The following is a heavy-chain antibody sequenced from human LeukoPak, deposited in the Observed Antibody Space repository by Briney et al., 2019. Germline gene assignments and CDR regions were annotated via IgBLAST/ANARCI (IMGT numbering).Heavy chain of an antibody. J-gene: IGHJ4*02. CDR1: GGSISSSNW. Sequence: SETLSLTCAVSGGSISSSNWWSWVRQPPGKGLEWIGEIYHSGSTNYNPSLKSRATISVDKSKNQFSLKLSSVTAADTAVYYCARVRIAARASFDYWGQRTLVTVSS. D-gene: IGHD6-6*01. V-gene: IGHV4-4*02. CDR3: ARVRIAARASFDY. CDR2: IYHSGST.